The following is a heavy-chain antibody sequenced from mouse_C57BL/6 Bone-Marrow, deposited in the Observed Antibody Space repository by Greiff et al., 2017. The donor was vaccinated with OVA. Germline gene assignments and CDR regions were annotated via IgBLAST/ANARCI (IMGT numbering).Heavy chain of an antibody. CDR2: IYPGSGST. Sequence: VKLMESGAELVKPGASVKMSCKASGYTFTSYWITWVKQRPGQGLEWIGDIYPGSGSTNYNEKFKSKATLTVDTSSSTAYMQLSSLTSEDSAVYYCARWGFYYFDYWGQGTTLTVSS. CDR1: GYTFTSYW. CDR3: ARWGFYYFDY. V-gene: IGHV1-55*01. J-gene: IGHJ2*01.